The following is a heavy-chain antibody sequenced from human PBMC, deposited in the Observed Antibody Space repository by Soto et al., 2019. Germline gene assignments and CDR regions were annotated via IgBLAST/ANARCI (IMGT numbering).Heavy chain of an antibody. CDR1: GYTFTSYG. CDR3: ARSIAAAVDFDY. Sequence: QVQLVQSGAEVKKPGASVKVSCKASGYTFTSYGISWVRQAPGQGLEWMGWISAYNGNTNYAQKLQGRVTMTTDTSTSTASLELRSLRSDDTAVYSCARSIAAAVDFDYWGQGTLVTVSS. D-gene: IGHD6-13*01. J-gene: IGHJ4*02. CDR2: ISAYNGNT. V-gene: IGHV1-18*01.